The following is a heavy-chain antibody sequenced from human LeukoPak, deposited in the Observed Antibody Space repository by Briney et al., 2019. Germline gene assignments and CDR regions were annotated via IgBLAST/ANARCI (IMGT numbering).Heavy chain of an antibody. V-gene: IGHV3-21*01. Sequence: GGSLRLSCAASGFTFSSYSMNWVRQAPGKGLEWVSSISSSSSYIYYADSVKGRFTISRDNAKNSLYLQMNSLRAEDTAVYYCARGVVVAATTPFDYWGQGTLVTVSS. CDR3: ARGVVVAATTPFDY. J-gene: IGHJ4*02. CDR2: ISSSSSYI. D-gene: IGHD2-15*01. CDR1: GFTFSSYS.